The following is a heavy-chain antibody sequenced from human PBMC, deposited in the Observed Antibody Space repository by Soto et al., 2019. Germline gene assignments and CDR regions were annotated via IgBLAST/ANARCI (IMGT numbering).Heavy chain of an antibody. V-gene: IGHV3-21*01. Sequence: PGGSLRLSCAASGFTFSSYSMNWVRQAPGKGLEWVSSISSSSSYIYYADSVKGRFTISRDNAKNSLYLQMNSLRAEDTAVYYCARDVGQLWPAPLYYYYGMDVWGQGTTVTVS. CDR3: ARDVGQLWPAPLYYYYGMDV. D-gene: IGHD5-18*01. CDR1: GFTFSSYS. J-gene: IGHJ6*02. CDR2: ISSSSSYI.